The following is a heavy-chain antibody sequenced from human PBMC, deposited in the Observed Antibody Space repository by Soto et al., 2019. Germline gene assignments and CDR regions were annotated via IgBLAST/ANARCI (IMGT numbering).Heavy chain of an antibody. CDR3: ARVSGSYYYGMDV. V-gene: IGHV4-39*01. J-gene: IGHJ6*02. CDR1: GGSIGSTTYY. D-gene: IGHD3-10*01. CDR2: FFVGGNT. Sequence: PSETLSLTCTVSGGSIGSTTYYWGWMRQPPGKGLEWIASFFVGGNTYYNPSLKSRVTISVDTSKNQFSLKLSSVTAADTAVYYCARVSGSYYYGMDVWGQGTTVTVSS.